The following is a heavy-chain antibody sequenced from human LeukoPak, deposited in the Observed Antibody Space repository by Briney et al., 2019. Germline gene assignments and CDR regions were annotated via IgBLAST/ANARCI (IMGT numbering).Heavy chain of an antibody. CDR1: GFTFSSYG. V-gene: IGHV3-33*01. D-gene: IGHD3-9*01. CDR2: IWYDGSNK. Sequence: GGSLRLSCAASGFTFSSYGMHWVRQAPGKGLEWVAVIWYDGSNKYYADSVKGRLTISRDNSKNTLYLQMNSLRADDAAVYYCARASSKQLAGYLPDGFDIWGQGTMVTVSS. J-gene: IGHJ3*02. CDR3: ARASSKQLAGYLPDGFDI.